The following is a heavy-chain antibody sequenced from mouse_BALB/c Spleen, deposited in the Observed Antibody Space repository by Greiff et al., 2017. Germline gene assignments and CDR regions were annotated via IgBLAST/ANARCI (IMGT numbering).Heavy chain of an antibody. J-gene: IGHJ2*01. D-gene: IGHD3-3*01. CDR1: GYTFTSYW. Sequence: VQLQQSGAELARPGASVKLSCKASGYTFTSYWMQWVKQRPGQGLEWIGAIYPGDGDTRYTQKFKGKATLTADKSSSTAYMQLSSLASEDSAVYYCARAGLDYWGQGTTLTVSS. V-gene: IGHV1-87*01. CDR2: IYPGDGDT. CDR3: ARAGLDY.